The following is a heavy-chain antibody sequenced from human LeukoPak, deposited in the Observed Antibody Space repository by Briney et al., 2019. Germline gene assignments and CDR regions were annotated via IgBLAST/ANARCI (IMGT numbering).Heavy chain of an antibody. J-gene: IGHJ4*02. CDR1: GFTFDDYA. CDR3: ARDPYYYDSSGYYPFDY. D-gene: IGHD3-22*01. CDR2: ISGDGGST. Sequence: PGGSLRLSCAASGFTFDDYAMHWVRQAPGKGLEWVSLISGDGGSTYYADSVKGRFTISRDNAKNSLYLQMNSLRAEDTAVYYCARDPYYYDSSGYYPFDYWGQGTLVTVSS. V-gene: IGHV3-43*02.